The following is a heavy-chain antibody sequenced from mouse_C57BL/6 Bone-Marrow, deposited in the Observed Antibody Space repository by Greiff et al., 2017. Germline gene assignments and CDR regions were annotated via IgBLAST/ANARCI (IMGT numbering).Heavy chain of an antibody. D-gene: IGHD1-1*01. J-gene: IGHJ4*01. V-gene: IGHV1-62-2*01. CDR3: ARHEESSRITTVGEAAMDY. CDR2: FYPGSGSI. CDR1: GYTFTEYT. Sequence: QVQLKESGAELVKPGASVKLSCKASGYTFTEYTIHWVKQRSGQGLEWIGWFYPGSGSIKYNEKFKDKATLTADKSSSTVYMERSRLTSEDSAVYFGARHEESSRITTVGEAAMDYWGQGTSVTVSS.